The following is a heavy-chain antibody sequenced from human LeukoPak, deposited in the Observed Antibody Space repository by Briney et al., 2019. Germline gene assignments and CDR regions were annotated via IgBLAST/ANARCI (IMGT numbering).Heavy chain of an antibody. J-gene: IGHJ4*02. CDR1: GGSISSYY. CDR2: IYTSGST. Sequence: SETLSLTCTVSGGSISSYYWSWIRQPAGKGLEWIGRIYTSGSTTYNPSLKSRVTISVDTSKNQFSLKVSSVTAADTAVYYCARTASGVSGSLDYWGQGTLVTVSS. V-gene: IGHV4-4*07. CDR3: ARTASGVSGSLDY. D-gene: IGHD3-10*01.